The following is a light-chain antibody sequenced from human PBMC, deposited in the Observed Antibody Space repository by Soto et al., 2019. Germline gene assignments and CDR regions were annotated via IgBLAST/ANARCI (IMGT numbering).Light chain of an antibody. V-gene: IGKV3-20*01. CDR3: QQYGSSPLYI. Sequence: EMVLTQSPGTLSLSPGESAIFFCRASQSVRSRDLGWYQQKPGQAPRLLIYGTSSRATGIPDRFSGSGSGTDFTLTISRLEPEDSAVYFCQQYGSSPLYIFGQGTKLEI. J-gene: IGKJ2*01. CDR2: GTS. CDR1: QSVRSRD.